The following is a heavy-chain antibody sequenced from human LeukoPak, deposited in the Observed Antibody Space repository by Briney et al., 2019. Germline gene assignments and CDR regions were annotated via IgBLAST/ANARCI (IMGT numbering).Heavy chain of an antibody. D-gene: IGHD6-13*01. CDR3: ARWAAAGPSYDAFVI. J-gene: IGHJ3*02. CDR1: GYTFTGYY. Sequence: ASVKVSCKASGYTFTGYYMHWVRQAPGQGLEWMGWINPNSGGTNYAQRFQGRVTMTRDTSISTAYMELSRLRSDDTAVYYCARWAAAGPSYDAFVIWGQGTMVTVSS. CDR2: INPNSGGT. V-gene: IGHV1-2*02.